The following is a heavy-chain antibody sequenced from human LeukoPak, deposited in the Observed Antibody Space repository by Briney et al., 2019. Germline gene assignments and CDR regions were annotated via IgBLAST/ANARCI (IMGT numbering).Heavy chain of an antibody. J-gene: IGHJ6*02. Sequence: GGSLRLSCAASGFSVSSNYMSWVRQAPGKGLEWVSVIYGGNSTYYSDSVKGRFTIFRQNSKNTLYLQMNSLRAEDTVVYYCARDSYYYGSGSYYYYYGMDVWGQGTTVTVSS. D-gene: IGHD3-10*01. CDR1: GFSVSSNY. CDR3: ARDSYYYGSGSYYYYYGMDV. CDR2: IYGGNST. V-gene: IGHV3-53*04.